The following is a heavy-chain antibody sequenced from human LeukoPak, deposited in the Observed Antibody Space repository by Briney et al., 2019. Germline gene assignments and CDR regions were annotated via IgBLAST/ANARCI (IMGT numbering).Heavy chain of an antibody. CDR1: GYIYPRYY. J-gene: IGHJ6*02. V-gene: IGHV1-46*01. D-gene: IGHD2-21*02. CDR2: INYSGCST. CDR3: ARGAYCGGVCYSVRGYYYYGMDV. Sequence: GACVKVSRESCGYIYPRYYMHWVRQARGRGLECVGLINYSGCSTSYEQKFQGRVTMTRDTSTSTVHKELSSLSSEDTDVYYCARGAYCGGVCYSVRGYYYYGMDVWGQGTPVTVSS.